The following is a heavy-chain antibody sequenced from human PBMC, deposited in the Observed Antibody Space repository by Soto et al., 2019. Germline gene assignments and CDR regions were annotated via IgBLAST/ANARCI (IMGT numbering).Heavy chain of an antibody. Sequence: QVQLQESGPGLVKPSETLSLTCTVSGGSVSSGSYYWSWIRQPPGKGLEWIGYIYYSGSTNYNPSLKSRVTISVDTSKNQFSLQLSSVTAADTAVYYCAREWQQLVPAVSDYGMDVWGQGTTVTVS. V-gene: IGHV4-61*01. CDR2: IYYSGST. D-gene: IGHD6-13*01. J-gene: IGHJ6*02. CDR1: GGSVSSGSYY. CDR3: AREWQQLVPAVSDYGMDV.